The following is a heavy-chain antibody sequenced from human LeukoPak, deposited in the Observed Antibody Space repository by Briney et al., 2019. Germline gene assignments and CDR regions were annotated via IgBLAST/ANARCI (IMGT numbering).Heavy chain of an antibody. J-gene: IGHJ4*02. V-gene: IGHV4-39*01. D-gene: IGHD3-22*01. Sequence: SETLSLTCTVSGGSISSSSYYWGWIRQPPGKGVEWIGSIYYSGSTYYNPSLKSRVTISVDTSKNQFSLKLSSVTAADTAVYYCARRYFYDSGGYYYYFDYWGQGTLVTVSS. CDR3: ARRYFYDSGGYYYYFDY. CDR1: GGSISSSSYY. CDR2: IYYSGST.